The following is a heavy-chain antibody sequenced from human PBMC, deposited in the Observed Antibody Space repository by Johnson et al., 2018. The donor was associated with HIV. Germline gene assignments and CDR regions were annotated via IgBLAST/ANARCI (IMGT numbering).Heavy chain of an antibody. D-gene: IGHD5-24*01. CDR1: GFTVSSNY. J-gene: IGHJ3*02. CDR2: IYSGGST. V-gene: IGHV3-53*01. CDR3: ARSCRDGYTCNAFDI. Sequence: VQLVESGGGLIQPGGSLRLSCAASGFTVSSNYMSLVRQAPGKGLVWVSIIYSGGSTYYADSVRGRFTISRDNSKKTLYLQMNSLRAEDTAVYYCARSCRDGYTCNAFDIWGQVTMVTVSS.